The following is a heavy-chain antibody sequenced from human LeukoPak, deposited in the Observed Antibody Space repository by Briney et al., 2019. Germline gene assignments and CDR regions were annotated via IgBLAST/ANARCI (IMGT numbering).Heavy chain of an antibody. CDR2: ISHSGDST. D-gene: IGHD5-12*01. Sequence: GGSLRLSCVASGFTFNTFAMSWVRQAPGKGPEWVAGISHSGDSTYYAVSVKGRFTISRDNSKNILHLQMNSLRAEDTAVYYCARGPSGYHNTGGQGTLVTVSS. CDR3: ARGPSGYHNT. J-gene: IGHJ4*02. CDR1: GFTFNTFA. V-gene: IGHV3-23*01.